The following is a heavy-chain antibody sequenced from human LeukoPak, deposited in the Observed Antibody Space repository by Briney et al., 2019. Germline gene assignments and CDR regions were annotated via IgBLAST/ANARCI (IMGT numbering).Heavy chain of an antibody. V-gene: IGHV3-23*01. D-gene: IGHD3-10*01. J-gene: IGHJ4*02. CDR1: GFTFSSYA. Sequence: GGSLRLSCAASGFTFSSYAMSWVRPAPGKGLEWVSAISGSGGSTYYADSVKGRFTISRDNSKNTLYLQMNSLRAEDTAVYYCAKDLLSYYGSGSYYNARRSNFDYWGQGTLVTVSS. CDR2: ISGSGGST. CDR3: AKDLLSYYGSGSYYNARRSNFDY.